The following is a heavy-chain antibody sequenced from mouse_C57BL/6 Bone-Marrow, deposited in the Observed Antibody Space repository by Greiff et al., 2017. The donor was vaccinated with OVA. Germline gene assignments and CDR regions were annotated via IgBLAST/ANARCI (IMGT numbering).Heavy chain of an antibody. Sequence: EVQLQQSGPVLVKPGASVKMSCKASGYTFTDYYMNWVKQSHGKSLEWIGVINPYNGGTSYNQKFKGKATLTVDKSSSTAYMELNSLTSEDSAVYYCASSGYYYGYWGQGTTLTVSS. CDR2: INPYNGGT. D-gene: IGHD1-1*01. J-gene: IGHJ2*01. V-gene: IGHV1-19*01. CDR1: GYTFTDYY. CDR3: ASSGYYYGY.